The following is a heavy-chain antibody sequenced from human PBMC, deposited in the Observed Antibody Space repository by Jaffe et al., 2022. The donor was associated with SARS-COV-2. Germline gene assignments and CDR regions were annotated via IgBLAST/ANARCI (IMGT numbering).Heavy chain of an antibody. CDR3: ARAQYSSSWFDY. V-gene: IGHV3-33*01. CDR1: GFTFSIYG. D-gene: IGHD6-13*01. Sequence: QVQLVESGGGVVQPGRSLTLSCAASGFTFSIYGMHWVRQAPGKGLEWVAVIWYDGSKKYYADSVKGRFTISRDNSKNTLYLQMNSLRAEDTAVYYCARAQYSSSWFDYWGQGTLVTVSS. J-gene: IGHJ4*02. CDR2: IWYDGSKK.